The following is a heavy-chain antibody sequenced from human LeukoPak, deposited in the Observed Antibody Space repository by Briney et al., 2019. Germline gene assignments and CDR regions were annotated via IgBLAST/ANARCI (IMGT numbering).Heavy chain of an antibody. Sequence: PGGSLRLSCAASGFNVSSNYMSWVRQAPGKGLEWASVIYIDENDGKTYYAASVKGRFTISRDNSKNTLYLQMDSLRAEDTAVYYCAREGGSYRPLDYSGQGTLVTVSS. CDR2: IYIDENDGKT. V-gene: IGHV3-53*01. CDR1: GFNVSSNY. J-gene: IGHJ4*02. D-gene: IGHD3-16*02. CDR3: AREGGSYRPLDY.